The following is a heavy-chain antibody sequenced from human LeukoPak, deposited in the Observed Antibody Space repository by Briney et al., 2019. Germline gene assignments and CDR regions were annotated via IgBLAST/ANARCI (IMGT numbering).Heavy chain of an antibody. Sequence: GGSLRLSCAASGFTFSSYAMHWVRQAPGKGLGWVAVISYDGSNKYYADSVKGRFIISRDNSKNTLYLQMNSLRAEDTAVYYCARGLTYYYGSGKYDYYYGMDVWGKGTTVTVSS. J-gene: IGHJ6*04. D-gene: IGHD3-10*01. CDR3: ARGLTYYYGSGKYDYYYGMDV. CDR1: GFTFSSYA. CDR2: ISYDGSNK. V-gene: IGHV3-30*04.